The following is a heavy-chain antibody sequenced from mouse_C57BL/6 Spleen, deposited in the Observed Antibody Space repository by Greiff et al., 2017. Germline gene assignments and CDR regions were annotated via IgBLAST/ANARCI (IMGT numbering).Heavy chain of an antibody. J-gene: IGHJ1*03. CDR2: IYPGDGDT. CDR1: GYAFSSSW. Sequence: QVQLQQSGPELVKPGASVKISCKASGYAFSSSWMNWVKQRPGKGLEGIGRIYPGDGDTNYNGKFKGKATLTADNSSSTAYMQLSSLTSEDSAVYFCARNYGSSEGYFDVWGTGTTVTVSS. V-gene: IGHV1-82*01. D-gene: IGHD1-1*01. CDR3: ARNYGSSEGYFDV.